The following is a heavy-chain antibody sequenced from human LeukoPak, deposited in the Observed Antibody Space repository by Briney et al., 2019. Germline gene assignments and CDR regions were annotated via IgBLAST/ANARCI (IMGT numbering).Heavy chain of an antibody. J-gene: IGHJ6*02. CDR1: GYSFTSYW. V-gene: IGHV5-51*01. CDR3: GNQPTVVNFPGYYYYGMDV. CDR2: IYPGDSDT. D-gene: IGHD4-23*01. Sequence: GESLKISCKGSGYSFTSYWIGWVRQMPGKGLEWMGIIYPGDSDTRYSQSFQGQVTISADKSISTAYLQWSSLKASDTARYYCGNQPTVVNFPGYYYYGMDVWGQGTTVTVSS.